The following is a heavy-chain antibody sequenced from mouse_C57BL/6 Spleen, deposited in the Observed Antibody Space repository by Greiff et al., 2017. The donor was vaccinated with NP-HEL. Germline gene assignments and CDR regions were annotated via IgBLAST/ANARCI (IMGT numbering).Heavy chain of an antibody. Sequence: QVQLQQPGAELVKPGASVKLSCKASGYTFTSYWMQWVKQRPGQGLEWIGEIDPSDSYTNYNQKFKGKATLTVDTSSSTAYMQLSSLTSEDSAVYYCANLWLRRVYFDVWGTGTTVTVSS. CDR2: IDPSDSYT. CDR3: ANLWLRRVYFDV. D-gene: IGHD2-2*01. CDR1: GYTFTSYW. V-gene: IGHV1-50*01. J-gene: IGHJ1*03.